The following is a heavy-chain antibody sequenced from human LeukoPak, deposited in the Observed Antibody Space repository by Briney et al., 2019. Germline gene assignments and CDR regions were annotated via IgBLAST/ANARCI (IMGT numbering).Heavy chain of an antibody. CDR1: GYSFTSYW. D-gene: IGHD5-18*01. V-gene: IGHV5-10-1*01. CDR3: ARRTAMDLFYYGMDV. CDR2: IDPSDSYT. Sequence: GESLKISWKGSGYSFTSYWISWVRQMPGKGLEWMGRIDPSDSYTNYSPSFQGHVTISADKSISTAYLQWSSLKASDTAMYYCARRTAMDLFYYGMDVWGQGTTVTVSS. J-gene: IGHJ6*02.